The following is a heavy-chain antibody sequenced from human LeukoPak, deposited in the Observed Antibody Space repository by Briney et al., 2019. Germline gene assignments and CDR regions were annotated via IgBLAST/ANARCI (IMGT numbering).Heavy chain of an antibody. CDR3: AKSFRGRHYYYGMDV. J-gene: IGHJ6*02. CDR1: GFTFSSYA. CDR2: ISGSGGST. V-gene: IGHV3-23*01. Sequence: GGSLRLSCAASGFTFSSYAMSWVRQAPGKGLEWVSAISGSGGSTYYADSVKGWFTISRDNSKNTLYLQMNSLRAEDTAVYYCAKSFRGRHYYYGMDVWGQGTTVTVSS.